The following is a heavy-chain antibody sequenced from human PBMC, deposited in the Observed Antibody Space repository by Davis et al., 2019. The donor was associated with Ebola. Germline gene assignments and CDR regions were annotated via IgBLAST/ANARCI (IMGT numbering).Heavy chain of an antibody. Sequence: GESLKISCAASGFTFISYWMNWVRQAPGKGLEWVANIKQDGSEKYYVDSVKGRFSISRDNAKNSLYLQMNGLRAEDTAVYYCAKWDCSGGSCYGMDVWGQGTTVTVSS. V-gene: IGHV3-7*03. J-gene: IGHJ6*02. CDR2: IKQDGSEK. D-gene: IGHD2-15*01. CDR3: AKWDCSGGSCYGMDV. CDR1: GFTFISYW.